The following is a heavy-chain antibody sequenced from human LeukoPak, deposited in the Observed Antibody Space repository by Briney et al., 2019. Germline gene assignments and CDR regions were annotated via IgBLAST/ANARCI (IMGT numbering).Heavy chain of an antibody. V-gene: IGHV3-23*01. CDR2: LDRGVGSTST. J-gene: IGHJ4*02. CDR3: AKSYYDSSGYYYGQIDY. Sequence: GGSLRLSCAASGFTLSIYDMSWVRQAPGKGLECVSALDRGVGSTSTYYADSVEGRFTISRDNSKNTLYLQMNNLRADDTAVYYCAKSYYDSSGYYYGQIDYWGQGTLVTVSS. CDR1: GFTLSIYD. D-gene: IGHD3-22*01.